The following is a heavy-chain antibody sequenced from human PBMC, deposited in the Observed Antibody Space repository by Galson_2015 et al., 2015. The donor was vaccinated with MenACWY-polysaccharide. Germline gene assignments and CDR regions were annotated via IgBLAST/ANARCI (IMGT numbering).Heavy chain of an antibody. D-gene: IGHD3-10*01. CDR2: IYYSGFT. J-gene: IGHJ5*02. V-gene: IGHV4-31*03. CDR3: AISKVTSGSFGWFGP. CDR1: GASVNSGNVY. Sequence: LSLTCTVSGASVNSGNVYWSWIRQHPEKGLEWIGYIYYSGFTKSNPSLKSRVSVSMDTSKNQFSLRLSSVTAADTAVYYCAISKVTSGSFGWFGPWGQGTLVTVSS.